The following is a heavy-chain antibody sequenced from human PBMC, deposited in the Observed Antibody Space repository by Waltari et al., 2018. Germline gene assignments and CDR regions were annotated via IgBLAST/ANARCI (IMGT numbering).Heavy chain of an antibody. D-gene: IGHD4-17*01. CDR2: FDPEDGET. J-gene: IGHJ2*01. V-gene: IGHV1-24*01. CDR1: GYTLTEVS. CDR3: ATKTTVTTYGHWYFDL. Sequence: QVQLVQSGAEVKKPGASVKVSCKVSGYTLTEVSMHWVRQAPGKGLEWMGGFDPEDGETIYAQKFQGRVTMTEDTSTDTAYMELSSLRSEDTAVYYCATKTTVTTYGHWYFDLWGRGTLVTVSS.